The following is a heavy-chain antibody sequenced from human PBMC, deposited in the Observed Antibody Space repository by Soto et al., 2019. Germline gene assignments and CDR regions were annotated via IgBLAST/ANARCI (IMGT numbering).Heavy chain of an antibody. Sequence: SATLSLTCAVYGGSFSGYYWSWIRQPPGKGLEWIGEINHSGSTNYNPSLKSRVTISVDTSKNQFSLKLSSVTAADTAVYYCARGRNSSSSVLHNWFEPWGQGTLVTVSS. V-gene: IGHV4-34*01. D-gene: IGHD6-6*01. CDR1: GGSFSGYY. CDR3: ARGRNSSSSVLHNWFEP. J-gene: IGHJ5*02. CDR2: INHSGST.